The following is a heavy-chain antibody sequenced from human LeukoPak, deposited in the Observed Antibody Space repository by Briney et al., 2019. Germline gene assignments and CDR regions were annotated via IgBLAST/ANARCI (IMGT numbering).Heavy chain of an antibody. CDR2: ISSNGAKT. CDR1: GFILSDYA. J-gene: IGHJ4*02. Sequence: GGSLRLSCAASGFILSDYAIHWVRQGPGKGLEYVAAISSNGAKTFYAEPVKGGFTISRDNSDNTVDLQMDSLRVEDMGVYYCARGRGGSYDSWRQGILVTVSS. CDR3: ARGRGGSYDS. V-gene: IGHV3-64*02. D-gene: IGHD1-26*01.